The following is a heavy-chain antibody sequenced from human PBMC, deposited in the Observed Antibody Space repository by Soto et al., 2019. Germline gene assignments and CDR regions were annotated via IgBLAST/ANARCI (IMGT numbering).Heavy chain of an antibody. CDR3: ARHVAGEGFDY. V-gene: IGHV4-59*08. Sequence: QVQLQESGPGLVKPSETLSLTCTVSGGSISSYYWSWIRQPPGKGLEWIGYIYYSGSTNYNPSLTSRVTISVDTSKKQFSLKLSSVTAADTAVYYCARHVAGEGFDYWGQGTLVTVSS. CDR2: IYYSGST. CDR1: GGSISSYY. J-gene: IGHJ4*02. D-gene: IGHD7-27*01.